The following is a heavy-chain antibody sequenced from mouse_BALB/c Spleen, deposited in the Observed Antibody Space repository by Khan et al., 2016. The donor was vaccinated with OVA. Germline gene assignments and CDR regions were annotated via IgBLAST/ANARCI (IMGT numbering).Heavy chain of an antibody. CDR3: TRSGFLYYFDY. J-gene: IGHJ2*01. D-gene: IGHD3-1*01. V-gene: IGHV1-5*01. CDR1: GYSFTTYW. Sequence: VQLQQSGTVLARPGASVRMSCKASGYSFTTYWMHWLKQRPGQGLEWFGAIYPGISDTRYNQKFKDKAKLTAVTSASTAYMELSSLTNEDSAVSFCTRSGFLYYFDYWGQGTTLTVSS. CDR2: IYPGISDT.